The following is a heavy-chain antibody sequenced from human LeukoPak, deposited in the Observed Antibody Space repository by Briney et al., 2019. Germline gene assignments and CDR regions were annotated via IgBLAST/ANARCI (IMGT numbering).Heavy chain of an antibody. CDR1: GFTFSRYA. CDR2: SWSGGKT. V-gene: IGHV3-23*01. Sequence: GGSLRLSCAASGFTFSRYALVWVRQAPGKGLEWVSASWSGGKTLYADAVKGRFTISRDNSKNTLYLQMNSLRAEDTAVYFCGRDPNGDYAGALEFWGHETMVIVSS. J-gene: IGHJ3*01. D-gene: IGHD4-17*01. CDR3: GRDPNGDYAGALEF.